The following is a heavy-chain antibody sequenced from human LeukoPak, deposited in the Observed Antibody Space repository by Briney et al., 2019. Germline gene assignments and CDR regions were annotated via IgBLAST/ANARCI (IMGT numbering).Heavy chain of an antibody. Sequence: GGSLRLSCATSGFTFNTFGMHWVRQAPGKGLEWVSYITGSATTTYYADSVKGRFTISRDNGKNSLYLQMNSLRAEDTSVYYCARDVGYRSWFDPWGQGALVIVSS. CDR1: GFTFNTFG. V-gene: IGHV3-48*01. J-gene: IGHJ5*02. CDR2: ITGSATTT. D-gene: IGHD5-18*01. CDR3: ARDVGYRSWFDP.